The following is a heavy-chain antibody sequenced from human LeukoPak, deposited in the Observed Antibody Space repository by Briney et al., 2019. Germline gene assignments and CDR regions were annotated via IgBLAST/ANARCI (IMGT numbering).Heavy chain of an antibody. CDR2: INDGGTRT. CDR1: GFNFSTYG. D-gene: IGHD3-22*01. J-gene: IGHJ4*02. V-gene: IGHV3-23*01. CDR3: ATGGRDSSGYYYSRAGYFDF. Sequence: GGSLRLSCAASGFNFSTYGMSWVRQAPGKGPEWVSAINDGGTRTYYTDSVKGRFTISRDNSKSTLYLQLHSLRAEDTAIYFCATGGRDSSGYYYSRAGYFDFWGQGTLVTVSS.